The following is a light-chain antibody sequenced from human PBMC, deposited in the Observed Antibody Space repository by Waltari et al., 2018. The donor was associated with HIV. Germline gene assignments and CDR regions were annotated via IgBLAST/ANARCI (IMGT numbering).Light chain of an antibody. Sequence: DIQMTQSPSSLSASIGERVTITCRASQAVSDDLGWYQQTPGEAPRRLIYSASSVENGVPSRFSGSRAGEDFTLTITNLQPEDCATYYCLQHHSYPLTFGGGTKVEI. CDR1: QAVSDD. CDR3: LQHHSYPLT. J-gene: IGKJ4*01. V-gene: IGKV1-17*02. CDR2: SAS.